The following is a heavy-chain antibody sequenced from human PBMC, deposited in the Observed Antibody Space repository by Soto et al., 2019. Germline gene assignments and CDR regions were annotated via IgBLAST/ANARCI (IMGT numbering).Heavy chain of an antibody. CDR1: GGSISSGGYY. CDR3: ARLGVAAAGRTYYFDY. D-gene: IGHD6-13*01. J-gene: IGHJ4*02. Sequence: QVQLQESGPGLVKPSQTLSLTCTVSGGSISSGGYYWSWIRQHPGKGLEWIGYIYYSGSTYYNPSLTSRVTLSVDTSKNQFSLKLSSVTAADTAVYYCARLGVAAAGRTYYFDYWGQGTLVTVSS. CDR2: IYYSGST. V-gene: IGHV4-31*03.